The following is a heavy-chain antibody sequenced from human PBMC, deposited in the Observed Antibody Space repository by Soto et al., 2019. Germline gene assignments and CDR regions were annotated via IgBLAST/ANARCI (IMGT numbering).Heavy chain of an antibody. V-gene: IGHV3-30-3*01. CDR3: AKDGVNYASLSPVDY. Sequence: GGSLILSCPSSGCHFRTYSMHWVSPAPGKGLEWVAGTSYDGSNTYYADSVKGRFTISRDNSKNTLSLQMSSLRPDDTAAYYCAKDGVNYASLSPVDYWGQGTLVTVSS. CDR2: TSYDGSNT. D-gene: IGHD2-2*01. J-gene: IGHJ4*02. CDR1: GCHFRTYS.